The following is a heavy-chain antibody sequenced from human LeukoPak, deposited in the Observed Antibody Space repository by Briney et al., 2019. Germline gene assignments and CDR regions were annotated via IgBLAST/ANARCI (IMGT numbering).Heavy chain of an antibody. CDR1: GYTFTSYD. D-gene: IGHD2-15*01. Sequence: ASVKVSCKASGYTFTSYDINWVRQATGQGLEWMGWMNPNSGNTGYAQKFQGRVTMTRNTSISTAYMELSSLRSEDTAVYYCARGLGYCSGGSCHVNWFDPWGQGTLVTVSS. CDR3: ARGLGYCSGGSCHVNWFDP. V-gene: IGHV1-8*01. J-gene: IGHJ5*02. CDR2: MNPNSGNT.